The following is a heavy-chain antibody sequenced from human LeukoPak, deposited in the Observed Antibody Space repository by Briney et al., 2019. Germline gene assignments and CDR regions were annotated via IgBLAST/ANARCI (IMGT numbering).Heavy chain of an antibody. CDR3: ARDHWYDILSFDY. CDR2: TYFRSKWYY. Sequence: SQTLSLTCAISGDSVFSKTATWNWIRQSPSRGLEWLGRTYFRSKWYYDYAMSVKGRVSISPDTSKNHFSLHLDSVTPEDTAVYYCARDHWYDILSFDYWGPGTVVTVSS. V-gene: IGHV6-1*01. CDR1: GDSVFSKTAT. J-gene: IGHJ4*02. D-gene: IGHD1-14*01.